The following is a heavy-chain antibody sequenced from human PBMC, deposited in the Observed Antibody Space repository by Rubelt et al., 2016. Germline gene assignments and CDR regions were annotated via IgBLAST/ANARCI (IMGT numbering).Heavy chain of an antibody. J-gene: IGHJ3*02. CDR3: VGRATSRSYGVEI. Sequence: QLQLQESGPGLVKPSETLSLTCTVSGGSISSSSYYWGWIRQPPGKGLEWIGSIYYSGSTYYNPSLKSRVTMSVDTSNSQFSLGLNSVSAADTAVYYCVGRATSRSYGVEIWGQGTLVTVSS. CDR1: GGSISSSSYY. D-gene: IGHD6-6*01. CDR2: IYYSGST. V-gene: IGHV4-39*01.